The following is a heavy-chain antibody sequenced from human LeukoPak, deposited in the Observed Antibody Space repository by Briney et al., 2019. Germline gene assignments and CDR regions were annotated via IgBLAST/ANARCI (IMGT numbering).Heavy chain of an antibody. V-gene: IGHV4-30-2*01. CDR2: IYHSGST. D-gene: IGHD3-3*01. CDR3: ARIDFWSGYQVDY. J-gene: IGHJ4*02. Sequence: PSQTLSLTCTVSGGSISSGGYYWSWIRQPPGKGLEWIGYIYHSGSTYYNPSLKSRVTISVDRSKNQFSLKLSSVTAADTAVYYCARIDFWSGYQVDYWGQGTLVTVSS. CDR1: GGSISSGGYY.